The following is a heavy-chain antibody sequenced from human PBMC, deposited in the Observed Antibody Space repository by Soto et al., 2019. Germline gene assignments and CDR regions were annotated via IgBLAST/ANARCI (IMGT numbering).Heavy chain of an antibody. D-gene: IGHD3-22*01. J-gene: IGHJ4*02. CDR2: IIPIFGTA. CDR1: GGTFSSYA. Sequence: SVKVSWKASGGTFSSYAISWVRQAPGQGLEWMGGIIPIFGTANYAQKFQGRVTITADESTSTAYMELSSLRSEDTAVYYCARSGSRYDSSGYMNPVDYWGQGTLVTVSS. V-gene: IGHV1-69*13. CDR3: ARSGSRYDSSGYMNPVDY.